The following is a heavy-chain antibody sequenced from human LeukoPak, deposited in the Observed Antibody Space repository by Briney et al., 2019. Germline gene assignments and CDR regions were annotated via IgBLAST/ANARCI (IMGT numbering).Heavy chain of an antibody. V-gene: IGHV4-4*07. CDR2: IYSSGST. D-gene: IGHD2-15*01. CDR3: AREAYCSGGSCYSFISY. Sequence: SEPFSIPCPVSGDSFSSYYWSWIRQPAGKGLEWIGRIYSSGSTNYNPSLKSRVTMSVDTSKNQFSLKLSSVTAADTAVYYCAREAYCSGGSCYSFISYWGQGTLVTVSS. CDR1: GDSFSSYY. J-gene: IGHJ4*02.